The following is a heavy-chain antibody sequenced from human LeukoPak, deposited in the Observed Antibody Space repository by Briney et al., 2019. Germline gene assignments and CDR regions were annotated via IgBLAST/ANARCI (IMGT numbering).Heavy chain of an antibody. CDR1: GFTFSSYG. CDR2: IWYDGSNK. D-gene: IGHD2-2*01. CDR3: ARAEIVVVPAAPFDY. V-gene: IGHV3-33*01. Sequence: GGSLRLSCAASGFTFSSYGMHWVRQAPGKGLEWVAVIWYDGSNKYYADSVKGRFTISRDNSKNTLYLQMNSLRAEDTAVYYCARAEIVVVPAAPFDYWGHGTLVTVSS. J-gene: IGHJ4*01.